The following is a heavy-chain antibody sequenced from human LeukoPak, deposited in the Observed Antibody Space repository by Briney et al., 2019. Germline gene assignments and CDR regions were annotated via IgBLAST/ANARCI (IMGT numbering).Heavy chain of an antibody. Sequence: GGSLRLSCAASGFTFSSYWMSWVRQAPRKGLEWMANIKEDGSEKYYVDSVKGRFTISRDNAKNSLYLQMNSLRPEDTAVYYCASQFWWTAVTATALDYWGDGTLVTVSS. D-gene: IGHD2-21*02. CDR1: GFTFSSYW. CDR2: IKEDGSEK. CDR3: ASQFWWTAVTATALDY. J-gene: IGHJ4*01. V-gene: IGHV3-7*05.